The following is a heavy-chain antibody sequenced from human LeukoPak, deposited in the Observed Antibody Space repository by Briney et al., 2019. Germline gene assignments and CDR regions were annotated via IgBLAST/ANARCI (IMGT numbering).Heavy chain of an antibody. J-gene: IGHJ4*02. D-gene: IGHD1-14*01. CDR1: GFSVSNNY. CDR3: AARNY. CDR2: IYSRGAT. Sequence: GGSLRLSWAASGFSVSNNYMSWVRQAPGKGLEGVSVIYSRGATYYADSVKGRFTISRDNSKNTLYLQMNSLRVEDTAVYYCAARNYWGQGTLVTVSS. V-gene: IGHV3-53*01.